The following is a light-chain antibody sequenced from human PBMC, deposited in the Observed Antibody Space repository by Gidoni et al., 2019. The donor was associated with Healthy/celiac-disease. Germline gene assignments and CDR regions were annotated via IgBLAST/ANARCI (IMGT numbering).Light chain of an antibody. CDR2: KAS. CDR3: QQYGLT. J-gene: IGKJ4*01. Sequence: DIQMTQSPSTLSASVGDRVTIPCRASQSISSWLAWYQQKPGKAPKLLIYKASSLESGVPSRFSGSGSGTEFTLTISSRQPDDFATYYCQQYGLTFGGXTKVEIK. V-gene: IGKV1-5*03. CDR1: QSISSW.